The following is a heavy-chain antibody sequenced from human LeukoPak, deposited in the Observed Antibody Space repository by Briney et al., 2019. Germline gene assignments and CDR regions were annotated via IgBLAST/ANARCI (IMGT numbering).Heavy chain of an antibody. Sequence: SGGSLRLSCAASGFTFSTYSMNWVRQAPGKGLEWLSYISSGSSTIYYADSVKGRFTISRDNARNSLYLQMNGLRAEDTAVYYCARVTVGATADYFDYWGQGTLVTVSS. CDR2: ISSGSSTI. D-gene: IGHD1-26*01. J-gene: IGHJ4*02. CDR1: GFTFSTYS. CDR3: ARVTVGATADYFDY. V-gene: IGHV3-48*01.